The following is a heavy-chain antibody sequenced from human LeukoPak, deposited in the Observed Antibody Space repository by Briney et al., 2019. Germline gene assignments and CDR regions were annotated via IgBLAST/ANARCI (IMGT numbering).Heavy chain of an antibody. Sequence: GGSLRLSCAASGFTFSNAWMSWVRQAPGKGLEWVGRIKSKTDGGTTDYAAPVKGRFTISRDDSKNTLYLQMNSLKTEDTAVYYCTTGSGNLHFHFDYWGRGTLVTVSS. J-gene: IGHJ4*02. CDR1: GFTFSNAW. V-gene: IGHV3-15*01. CDR2: IKSKTDGGTT. D-gene: IGHD3-10*01. CDR3: TTGSGNLHFHFDY.